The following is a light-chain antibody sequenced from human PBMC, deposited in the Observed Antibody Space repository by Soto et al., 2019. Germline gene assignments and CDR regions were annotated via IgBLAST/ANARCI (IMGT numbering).Light chain of an antibody. V-gene: IGKV1-39*01. J-gene: IGKJ5*01. CDR1: QSISRY. CDR2: VAS. CDR3: QQSYGTPIT. Sequence: DIQMTQSPSSLSASVRDRVTITCRASQSISRYLNWYQQKPGKAPNIXIYVASSLQSEVPSRFSGSGSGTDFTLTITSLQTEDFATYYCQQSYGTPITFGQGTRLEIK.